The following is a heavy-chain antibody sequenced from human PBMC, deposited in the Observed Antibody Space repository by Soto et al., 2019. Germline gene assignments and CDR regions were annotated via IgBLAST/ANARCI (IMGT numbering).Heavy chain of an antibody. J-gene: IGHJ6*02. D-gene: IGHD3-9*01. CDR1: GGSISSSSYY. CDR3: ARQGALRYSGAYYGMDV. V-gene: IGHV4-39*01. CDR2: IYYSGST. Sequence: SETLSLTCTVSGGSISSSSYYWGWIRQPPGKGMEWIGSIYYSGSTYYNPSLKIRVTISVDTSKNHFSLKLSSLTAADTVLFYCARQGALRYSGAYYGMDVWGQGTTVTVSS.